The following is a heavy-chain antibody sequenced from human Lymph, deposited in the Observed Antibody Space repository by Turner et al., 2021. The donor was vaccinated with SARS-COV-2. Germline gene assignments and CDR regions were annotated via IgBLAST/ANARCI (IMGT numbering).Heavy chain of an antibody. CDR1: GYTFTSYD. D-gene: IGHD1-26*01. J-gene: IGHJ6*02. CDR2: KNPNSGNT. V-gene: IGHV1-8*02. CDR3: ARGRYSGGGMDV. Sequence: QVQLVQSGAEVKKPGASVKVSCKAPGYTFTSYDINWLRQATGQGLEWMGWKNPNSGNTGYAHKFQGRVTMTRNTSISTAYMGLSSLRSEDTAVYYCARGRYSGGGMDVWGQGTTVTVSS.